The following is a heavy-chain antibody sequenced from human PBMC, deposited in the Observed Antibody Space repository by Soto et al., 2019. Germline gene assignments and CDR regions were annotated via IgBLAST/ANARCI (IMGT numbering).Heavy chain of an antibody. CDR1: GFTFSTYA. CDR2: ISDSGST. J-gene: IGHJ4*02. CDR3: AKDKGGRYCSRTSCLYSFDY. D-gene: IGHD2-2*01. V-gene: IGHV3-23*01. Sequence: EVQLLESGGGLVQPGGSLRLSCTASGFTFSTYAMSWVRQAPGKGLEWVSTISDSGSTYYAASVKGRFTISRDNTKSTLYREMISLRAEDTAVYYCAKDKGGRYCSRTSCLYSFDYWGQGTLVTVSS.